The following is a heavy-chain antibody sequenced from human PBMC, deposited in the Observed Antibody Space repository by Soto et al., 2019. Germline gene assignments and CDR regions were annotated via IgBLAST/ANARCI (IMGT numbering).Heavy chain of an antibody. CDR2: ISSSSSYI. CDR3: ARVSGWGSSWYGYGMDV. CDR1: GFTFSSYS. J-gene: IGHJ6*02. D-gene: IGHD6-13*01. Sequence: GGSLRLSCAASGFTFSSYSMNWVRQAPGKGLEWVSSISSSSSYIYYADSVKGRFTISRDNAKNSLYLQMNSLRAEDTAVYYCARVSGWGSSWYGYGMDVWGQGTTVTVSS. V-gene: IGHV3-21*01.